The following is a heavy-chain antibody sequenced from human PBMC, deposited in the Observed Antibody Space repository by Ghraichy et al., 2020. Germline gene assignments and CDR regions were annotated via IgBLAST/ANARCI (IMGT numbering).Heavy chain of an antibody. J-gene: IGHJ4*02. V-gene: IGHV4-59*01. Sequence: SQTLSLTCTVSGGSISSYYWSWIRQPPGKGLEWIGYIYYSGSTNYNPSLKSRVTISVDTSKNQFSLKLSSVTAADTAVYYCASHSKMATITFDYWGQGTLVTVSP. CDR2: IYYSGST. D-gene: IGHD5-24*01. CDR1: GGSISSYY. CDR3: ASHSKMATITFDY.